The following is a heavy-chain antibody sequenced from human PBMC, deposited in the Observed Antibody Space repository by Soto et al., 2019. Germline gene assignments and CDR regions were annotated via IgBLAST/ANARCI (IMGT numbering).Heavy chain of an antibody. D-gene: IGHD5-12*01. CDR1: GGSISSYY. CDR3: AREEYGGYDT. Sequence: SETLSLTCTVSGGSISSYYWSWIRQPPGKGLEWIGYIYYSGSTNYNPSLKSRVTISVDTSKNQFSLRLSSVTAADTAVYYCAREEYGGYDTWGQGTLVTVSS. V-gene: IGHV4-59*12. J-gene: IGHJ5*02. CDR2: IYYSGST.